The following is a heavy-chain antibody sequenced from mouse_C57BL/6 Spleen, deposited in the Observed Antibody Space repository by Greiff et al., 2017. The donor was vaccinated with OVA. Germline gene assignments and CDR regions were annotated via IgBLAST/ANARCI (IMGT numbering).Heavy chain of an antibody. CDR2: IYPNSGST. J-gene: IGHJ2*01. D-gene: IGHD1-1*01. CDR3: ARLDYYGSSDFDY. V-gene: IGHV1-64*01. Sequence: VQLQQPGAELVKPGASVKLSCKASGYTFTSYWMHWVKQRPGQGLEWIGMIYPNSGSTNYNAKFKSQATLTVDKSSSTAYMQLSSLTSEDSAVYYCARLDYYGSSDFDYWGQGTTLTVSS. CDR1: GYTFTSYW.